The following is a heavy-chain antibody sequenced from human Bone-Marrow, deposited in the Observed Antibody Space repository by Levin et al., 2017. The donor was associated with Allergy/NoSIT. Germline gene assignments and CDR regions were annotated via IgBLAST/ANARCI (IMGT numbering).Heavy chain of an antibody. CDR3: AKDTAYCINGLCSPKYYFDY. CDR2: ISGSGGTP. CDR1: GFTFSSYA. D-gene: IGHD2-8*01. V-gene: IGHV3-23*01. J-gene: IGHJ4*02. Sequence: PGGSLRLSCAASGFTFSSYAMNWVRQAPGKGLEWVSAISGSGGTPYYADSVKGRFTISRDNSKNTLYLQMNSLRAEDTAVYYCAKDTAYCINGLCSPKYYFDYWGQGTLVTVSS.